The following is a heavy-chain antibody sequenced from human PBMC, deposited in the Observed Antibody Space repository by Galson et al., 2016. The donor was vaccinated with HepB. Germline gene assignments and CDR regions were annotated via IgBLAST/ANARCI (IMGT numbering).Heavy chain of an antibody. CDR2: MSHDGSNK. V-gene: IGHV3-30*04. CDR1: GFTFSNYA. D-gene: IGHD4-23*01. Sequence: SLRLSCAASGFTFSNYAMHWVRQAPGKGLEWVAVMSHDGSNKYYADSVKGRLTISRDNSKKTLNLQMNSLRPEDTAFYYCARGDNGGYGLDVWGQGTTVTVSS. J-gene: IGHJ6*02. CDR3: ARGDNGGYGLDV.